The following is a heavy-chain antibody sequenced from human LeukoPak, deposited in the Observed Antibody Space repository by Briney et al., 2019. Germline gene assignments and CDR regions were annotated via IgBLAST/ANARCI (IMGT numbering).Heavy chain of an antibody. V-gene: IGHV3-30-3*01. CDR3: AKGGLWFGNGDF. J-gene: IGHJ4*02. Sequence: GRSLRLSCAASGFTFSSYAMHWVRQAPGKGLEWVAVISYDGSNKYYADSVKGRFTISRDNSKNTLYLQMNSLRAEDTAVYYCAKGGLWFGNGDFWGQGTLVTVSS. CDR1: GFTFSSYA. D-gene: IGHD3-10*01. CDR2: ISYDGSNK.